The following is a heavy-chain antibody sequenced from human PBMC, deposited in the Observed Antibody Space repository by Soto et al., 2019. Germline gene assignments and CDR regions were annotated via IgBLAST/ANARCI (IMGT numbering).Heavy chain of an antibody. V-gene: IGHV3-21*01. J-gene: IGHJ6*02. CDR3: ASMYYDFWSGYYTGISRPHPDYYYGMDV. CDR1: GFTFSSYS. D-gene: IGHD3-3*01. Sequence: GGSLRLSCAASGFTFSSYSMNWVRQAPGKGLEWVSSISSSSSYIYYADSVKGRFTISRDNAKNSLYLQMNSLRADDKAVYYCASMYYDFWSGYYTGISRPHPDYYYGMDVWGQGTTVTVSS. CDR2: ISSSSSYI.